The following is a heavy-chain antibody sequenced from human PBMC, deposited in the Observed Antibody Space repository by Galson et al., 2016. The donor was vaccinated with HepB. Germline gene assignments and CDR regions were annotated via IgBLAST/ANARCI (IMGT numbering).Heavy chain of an antibody. CDR3: ARDHVTGGECYSSPWYYGMDV. CDR2: ISYSGST. CDR1: GGSISSGYYY. J-gene: IGHJ6*02. V-gene: IGHV4-31*03. D-gene: IGHD2-8*02. Sequence: TLSLTCTVSGGSISSGYYYWSWIRQLPGTGLEWIGYISYSGSTDYNPSLQSRVTISADTSKNQFSLQLTSVTAADTAIYYCARDHVTGGECYSSPWYYGMDVWGPGTTVTVSS.